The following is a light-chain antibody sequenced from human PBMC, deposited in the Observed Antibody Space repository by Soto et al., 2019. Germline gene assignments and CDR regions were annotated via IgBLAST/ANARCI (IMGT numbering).Light chain of an antibody. CDR2: GNS. CDR1: SSNIGAGYD. Sequence: HSVLTQAPSVSGAPGQRGTISCTGSSSNIGAGYDVHWYQQLPGTAPKLLIYGNSNRPSGVPDRFSGSKSGTSASLAITGLQAEDEADYYCQSYDSSLSGCVFGTGTKVTVL. CDR3: QSYDSSLSGCV. J-gene: IGLJ1*01. V-gene: IGLV1-40*01.